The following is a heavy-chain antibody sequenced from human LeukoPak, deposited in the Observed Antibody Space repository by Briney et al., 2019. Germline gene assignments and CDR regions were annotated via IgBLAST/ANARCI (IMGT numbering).Heavy chain of an antibody. CDR3: ARQEYSSSSAPVY. V-gene: IGHV5-51*01. CDR2: IYPGDSDT. CDR1: GYSFTTYW. J-gene: IGHJ4*02. D-gene: IGHD6-6*01. Sequence: GESLNISCQASGYSFTTYWIAWVRQMPGKGLEWMGIIYPGDSDTRYGPPFQGQVTISADKSISTAYLQWSSLKASDTAMYYCARQEYSSSSAPVYWGQGTLVTVSS.